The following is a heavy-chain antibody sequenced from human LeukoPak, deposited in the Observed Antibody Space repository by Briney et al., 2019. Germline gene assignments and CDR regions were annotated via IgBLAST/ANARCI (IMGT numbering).Heavy chain of an antibody. CDR3: ARPSTTDHYYYYYGMDV. CDR2: MNPNSGNT. CDR1: GYTFTSYD. V-gene: IGHV1-8*01. J-gene: IGHJ6*02. Sequence: GASVKVSCKASGYTFTSYDINWVRQATGQGLEWMGWMNPNSGNTGYAQKFQGRVTMTRNTSISTAYMELSSLRSEDTAAYYCARPSTTDHYYYYYGMDVWGQGTTVTVSS. D-gene: IGHD4-4*01.